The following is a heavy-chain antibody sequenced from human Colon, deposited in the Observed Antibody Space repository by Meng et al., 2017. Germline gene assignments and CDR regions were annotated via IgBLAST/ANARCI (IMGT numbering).Heavy chain of an antibody. Sequence: GESLKISCAASGFTFSSYNMHWVRQTPGEGLVWVSRINTDASITTYADSVKGRFTISRDDAKNTVYLQMNSLRAEDTAVHYCARDADWVIFDHWGQGALVTVSS. V-gene: IGHV3-74*03. CDR2: INTDASIT. CDR3: ARDADWVIFDH. CDR1: GFTFSSYN. D-gene: IGHD3-9*01. J-gene: IGHJ4*02.